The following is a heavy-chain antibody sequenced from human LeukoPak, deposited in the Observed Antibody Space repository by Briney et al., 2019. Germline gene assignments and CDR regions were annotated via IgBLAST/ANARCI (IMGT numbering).Heavy chain of an antibody. J-gene: IGHJ5*02. CDR2: IYYSGST. D-gene: IGHD3-3*01. CDR3: ARVPAYYDFWSGYWTNNWFDP. V-gene: IGHV4-39*07. Sequence: SETLSLTCTVSGGSISSSSYYWGWIRQPPGKGLEWIGSIYYSGSTYYNPSLKSRVTISVDTSKNQFSLKLSSVTAADTAVYYCARVPAYYDFWSGYWTNNWFDPWGQGTLVTVSS. CDR1: GGSISSSSYY.